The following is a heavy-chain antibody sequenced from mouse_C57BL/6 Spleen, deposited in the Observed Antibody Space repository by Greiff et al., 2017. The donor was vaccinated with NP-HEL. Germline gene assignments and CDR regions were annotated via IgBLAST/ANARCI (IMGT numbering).Heavy chain of an antibody. J-gene: IGHJ4*01. CDR3: ARWGGNYEYAMDY. V-gene: IGHV1-82*01. CDR1: GYAFSSSW. Sequence: VQLQQSGPELVKPGASVKISCKASGYAFSSSWMNWVKQRPGKGLEWIGRIYPGDGDTNYNGKFKGKATLTADKSSSTAYMQLSSLTSEDSAVYVCARWGGNYEYAMDYWGQGTSVTVSS. CDR2: IYPGDGDT. D-gene: IGHD2-1*01.